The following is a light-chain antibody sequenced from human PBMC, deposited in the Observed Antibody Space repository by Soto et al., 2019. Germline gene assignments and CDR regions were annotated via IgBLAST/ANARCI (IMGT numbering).Light chain of an antibody. CDR2: EVT. V-gene: IGLV2-14*01. CDR1: SSDVGDYNF. Sequence: QSALTQPASVSGSPGQSITISCTGTSSDVGDYNFVSWFQHHPGNAPKLIIYEVTNRPSGVSDRFSGSKSGNTASLRISGLQAEDEADYYCTSYTSDNTRVFGGGTKLTVL. J-gene: IGLJ3*02. CDR3: TSYTSDNTRV.